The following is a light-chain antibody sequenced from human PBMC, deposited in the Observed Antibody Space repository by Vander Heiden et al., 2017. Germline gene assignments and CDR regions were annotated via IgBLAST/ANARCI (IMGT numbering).Light chain of an antibody. CDR2: RAS. V-gene: IGKV1-12*01. Sequence: DIQMTQSPPSGSASIGDRLTITRRVSQGISSWLAWYQQTPGKAPKLLIYRASSLQSGVPSRFSGSGYRTDFTLRIANLQPEDFATYFCQQASSFPFTVHPQTKADI. J-gene: IGKJ3*01. CDR3: QQASSFPFT. CDR1: QGISSW.